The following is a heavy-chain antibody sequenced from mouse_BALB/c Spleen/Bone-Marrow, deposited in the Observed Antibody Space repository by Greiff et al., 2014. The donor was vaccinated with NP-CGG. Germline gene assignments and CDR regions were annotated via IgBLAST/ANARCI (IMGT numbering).Heavy chain of an antibody. CDR2: IAPGSGST. D-gene: IGHD2-4*01. V-gene: IGHV1S41*01. Sequence: DLVKPGASVKLSCKASGYTFTSYWINWIKQRPGQGLEWIGRIAPGSGSTYYNGMFKGKATLTVDTSSSTAYIQLSSLSSEDSAVYFCARGDDYDPFAYWGQGTLVTVSA. CDR3: ARGDDYDPFAY. J-gene: IGHJ3*01. CDR1: GYTFTSYW.